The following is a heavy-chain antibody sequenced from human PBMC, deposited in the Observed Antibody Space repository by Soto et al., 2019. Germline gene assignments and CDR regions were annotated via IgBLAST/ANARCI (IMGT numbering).Heavy chain of an antibody. J-gene: IGHJ3*02. Sequence: EVQLVESGGGLVKPGGSLRLSCATSGFTFSNYSMNWVRQAPGKGLEWISSISSSSTYIYYADSVKGRFTISRDNAKNSMYLQMSSLRTEDMAVYYCARDGSRWACYAFDIWGQGTMVTVSS. CDR3: ARDGSRWACYAFDI. V-gene: IGHV3-21*01. CDR1: GFTFSNYS. D-gene: IGHD6-19*01. CDR2: ISSSSTYI.